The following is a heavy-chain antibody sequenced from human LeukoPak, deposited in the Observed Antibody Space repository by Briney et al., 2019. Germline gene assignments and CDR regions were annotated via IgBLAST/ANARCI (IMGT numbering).Heavy chain of an antibody. D-gene: IGHD2-15*01. CDR1: GGTFSSYA. J-gene: IGHJ1*01. CDR2: IIPILGIA. CDR3: ARSYCSGGSCHKYFQH. Sequence: ASVKVSCKASGGTFSSYAISWVRQAPGQGLEWMGRIIPILGIANYAQKFQGRVTITADKSTSTAYMELSSLRSEDTAVYYCARSYCSGGSCHKYFQHWGQGTLVTVSS. V-gene: IGHV1-69*04.